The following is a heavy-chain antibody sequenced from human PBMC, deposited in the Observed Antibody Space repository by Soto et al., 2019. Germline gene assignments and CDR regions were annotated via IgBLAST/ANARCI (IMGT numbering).Heavy chain of an antibody. CDR3: ARGRDGYNLNFDY. Sequence: SETLSLTCTVSGGSISHYYWSWIRQPPGNGLEWIGYIYYSGSTYYNPSLKSRVTISVDTSKSQFALKLSSVTAADTAVYYCARGRDGYNLNFDYWGQGSLVTVSS. CDR2: IYYSGST. J-gene: IGHJ4*02. CDR1: GGSISHYY. V-gene: IGHV4-30-4*01. D-gene: IGHD5-12*01.